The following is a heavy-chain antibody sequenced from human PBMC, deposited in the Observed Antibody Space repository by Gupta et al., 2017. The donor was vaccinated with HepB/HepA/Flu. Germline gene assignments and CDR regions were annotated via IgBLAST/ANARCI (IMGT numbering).Heavy chain of an antibody. V-gene: IGHV4-59*01. CDR3: ARVRMGGTSFFDY. Sequence: QVQLQESGPGLVQPAETLSLSCTVSGGSITSDYWSWIRQPPGKGLEWIGYIFHSGRTNYNPSLKSRVTISLDTSKSQFSLKLSSGTAADTAVYYCARVRMGGTSFFDYWGQGTLIAVSS. D-gene: IGHD4-23*01. CDR2: IFHSGRT. CDR1: GGSITSDY. J-gene: IGHJ4*02.